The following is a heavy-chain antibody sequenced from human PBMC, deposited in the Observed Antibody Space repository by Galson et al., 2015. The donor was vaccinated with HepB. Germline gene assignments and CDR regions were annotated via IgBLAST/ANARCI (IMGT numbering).Heavy chain of an antibody. CDR2: INPNSGGT. V-gene: IGHV1-2*06. Sequence: SVKVSCKASGYTFTGYYMHWVRQAPGQGLEWMGRINPNSGGTNYAQKFQGRVTMTRDTSISTAYMELSRLRSDDTAVYYCARDQEMVRGPKEYYYYGMDVWGQGTTVTVSS. D-gene: IGHD3-10*01. CDR3: ARDQEMVRGPKEYYYYGMDV. J-gene: IGHJ6*02. CDR1: GYTFTGYY.